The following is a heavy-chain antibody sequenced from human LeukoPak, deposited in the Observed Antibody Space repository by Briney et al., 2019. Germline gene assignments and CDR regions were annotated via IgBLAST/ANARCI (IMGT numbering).Heavy chain of an antibody. J-gene: IGHJ5*02. V-gene: IGHV4-34*01. Sequence: SETLSLTCVVFGGSLSGHFWSWIRQSPGKGLEWIGELTPGGSASYNPSLKSRVTISIDTSKNQVSLKVTSVTAADTALYYCARGVSSISAWGQGTLVTVSS. CDR2: LTPGGSA. CDR3: ARGVSSISA. D-gene: IGHD3-3*02. CDR1: GGSLSGHF.